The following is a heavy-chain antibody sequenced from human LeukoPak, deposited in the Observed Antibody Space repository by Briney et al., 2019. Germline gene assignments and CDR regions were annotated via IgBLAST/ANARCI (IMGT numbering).Heavy chain of an antibody. J-gene: IGHJ1*01. CDR1: GFTVSGHP. CDR3: TSWGDTTAEYFQR. V-gene: IGHV3-53*01. Sequence: PGGSLRLSCAASGFTVSGHPMSWVRQAPGKGLEWVSVIYRGGNTYYADSVKGRFTISRDNAQNSMYLQMNSLRVEDTAVYYCTSWGDTTAEYFQRWGQGTLVTVSS. D-gene: IGHD2-21*02. CDR2: IYRGGNT.